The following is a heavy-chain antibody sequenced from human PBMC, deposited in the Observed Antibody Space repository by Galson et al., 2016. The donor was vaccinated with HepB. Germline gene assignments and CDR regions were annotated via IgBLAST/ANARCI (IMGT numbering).Heavy chain of an antibody. J-gene: IGHJ4*02. V-gene: IGHV5-51*01. CDR3: ARQGDDYGLAY. CDR2: IFPRDFET. CDR1: GYIFNSYW. Sequence: QSGAEVKKPGESLKISCKGSGYIFNSYWIGWVRQMPGKGLEWMGIIFPRDFETRYSPSFQGRVTISADMSLSTAHLQWNSLKASDTAIYYCARQGDDYGLAYWGQGALVTVSS. D-gene: IGHD4-17*01.